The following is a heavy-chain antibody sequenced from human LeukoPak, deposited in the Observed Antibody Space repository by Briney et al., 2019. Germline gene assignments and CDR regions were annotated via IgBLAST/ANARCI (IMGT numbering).Heavy chain of an antibody. CDR3: AKDSATYGRFDY. J-gene: IGHJ4*02. CDR1: GFTFSSYA. Sequence: GGSLRLSCSASGFTFSSYAMHWVRQAPGKGLEYVSAISSNGGSTYYADSVKGRFTISRDNSKNTVYLQLNSLRAEDTAVYFCAKDSATYGRFDYWGQGTLVTVSS. D-gene: IGHD3-10*01. V-gene: IGHV3-64*04. CDR2: ISSNGGST.